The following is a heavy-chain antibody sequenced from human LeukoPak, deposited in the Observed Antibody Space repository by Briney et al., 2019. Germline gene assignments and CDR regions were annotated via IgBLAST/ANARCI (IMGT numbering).Heavy chain of an antibody. CDR1: GFTFSSYA. CDR3: ARDPDYGGNSRVDY. CDR2: ISSSSSNI. V-gene: IGHV3-21*01. Sequence: PGGSLRLSCAASGFTFSSYAMSWVRQAPGKGLEWVSSISSSSSNIYYADSVKGRFTISRDNAKNSLYLQMNSLRAEDTAVYYCARDPDYGGNSRVDYWGQGTLVTVSS. D-gene: IGHD4-23*01. J-gene: IGHJ4*02.